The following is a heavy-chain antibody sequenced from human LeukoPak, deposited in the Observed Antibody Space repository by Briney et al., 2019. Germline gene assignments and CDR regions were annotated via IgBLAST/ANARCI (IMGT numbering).Heavy chain of an antibody. D-gene: IGHD6-19*01. CDR3: AKDRGEQWLVQHDY. Sequence: GGSLRLSCAASGFTFSSYGMSWVRQAPGKGLEWVSAISGSGGSTYYADSVKGRFTISRDNSKNTLYLQMNSLRAEDTAAYYCAKDRGEQWLVQHDYWGQGTLVTVSS. J-gene: IGHJ4*02. V-gene: IGHV3-23*01. CDR1: GFTFSSYG. CDR2: ISGSGGST.